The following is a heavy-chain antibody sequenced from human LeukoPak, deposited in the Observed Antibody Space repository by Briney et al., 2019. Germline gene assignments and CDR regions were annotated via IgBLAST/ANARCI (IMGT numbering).Heavy chain of an antibody. CDR3: ARDMSEWLLTPDDAFDI. V-gene: IGHV1-2*02. Sequence: ASVTVSCKASGYTFTGYYMHWVRQAPGQGLEWMGWTNPNSGGTNYAQKFQGRVTMTRDTSISTAYMELSRLRSDDTAVYYCARDMSEWLLTPDDAFDIWGQGTMVTVSS. CDR1: GYTFTGYY. J-gene: IGHJ3*02. D-gene: IGHD5-12*01. CDR2: TNPNSGGT.